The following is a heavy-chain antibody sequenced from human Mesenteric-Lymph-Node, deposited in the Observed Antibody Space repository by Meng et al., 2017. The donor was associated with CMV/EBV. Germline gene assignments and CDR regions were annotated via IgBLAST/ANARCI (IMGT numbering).Heavy chain of an antibody. J-gene: IGHJ4*02. Sequence: GGSLRLSCVASGFTFDSYNMHWVRQAPGKGLEWVATVWYNGNTKEHADSVKGRFTITRDNSKNTVYLQMNSLRAEDTAVYYCAKVIRWDSKADYWGQGTLVTVSS. CDR2: VWYNGNTK. D-gene: IGHD4-11*01. CDR1: GFTFDSYN. CDR3: AKVIRWDSKADY. V-gene: IGHV3-33*06.